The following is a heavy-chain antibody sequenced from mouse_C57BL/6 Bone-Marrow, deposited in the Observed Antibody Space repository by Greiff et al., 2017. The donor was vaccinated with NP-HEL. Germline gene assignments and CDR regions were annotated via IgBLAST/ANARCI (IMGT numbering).Heavy chain of an antibody. CDR3: ARKLLRWNAMDY. D-gene: IGHD1-1*01. J-gene: IGHJ4*01. Sequence: VQLQQSGPGLVQPSQSLSITCTVSGFSLTSYGVHWVRQSPGTGLEWLGVIWSGGSTDYNAAFISRLSISKDNSKSQVFFKMNSLQADDTAIYYCARKLLRWNAMDYWGQGTSVTVSS. V-gene: IGHV2-2*01. CDR1: GFSLTSYG. CDR2: IWSGGST.